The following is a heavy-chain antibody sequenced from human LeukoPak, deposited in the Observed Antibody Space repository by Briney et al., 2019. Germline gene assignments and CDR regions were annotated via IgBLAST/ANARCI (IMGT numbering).Heavy chain of an antibody. Sequence: GASVKVSCKASGGTFSSYAISWVRQAPGQGLEWMGGIIPIFGTANYAQKFQGRVTITRDTSASTAYMELSSLRSEDTAVYYCARAQVTNSLGVPAAGFYYWGQGTLVTVSS. D-gene: IGHD2-2*01. V-gene: IGHV1-69*05. CDR1: GGTFSSYA. J-gene: IGHJ4*02. CDR2: IIPIFGTA. CDR3: ARAQVTNSLGVPAAGFYY.